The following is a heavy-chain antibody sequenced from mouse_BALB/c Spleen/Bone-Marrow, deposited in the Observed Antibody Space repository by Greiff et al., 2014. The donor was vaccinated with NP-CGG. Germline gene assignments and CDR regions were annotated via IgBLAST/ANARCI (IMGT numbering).Heavy chain of an antibody. CDR2: IHPSDNET. D-gene: IGHD2-2*01. J-gene: IGHJ3*01. Sequence: VKLMESGAELVRPGASVKLSCKISGYSFTTYWMNWVKQRPGQGLEWIGMIHPSDNETKLNQKFGDKATLTVDKSSYTAYMQLNSPTSEDSAVYYCTRGDGYGGFAYWGQGTLVTVSA. CDR1: GYSFTTYW. CDR3: TRGDGYGGFAY. V-gene: IGHV1-61*01.